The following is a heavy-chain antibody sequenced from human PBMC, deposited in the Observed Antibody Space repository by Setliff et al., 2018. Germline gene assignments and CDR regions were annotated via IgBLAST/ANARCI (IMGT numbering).Heavy chain of an antibody. V-gene: IGHV4-39*01. CDR3: ASERESASRQTYFDS. CDR2: IYYSGST. J-gene: IGHJ4*02. Sequence: SETLSLTCTVSGGSISSSSYYWGWIRQPPGKGLEWIGSIYYSGSTYYNPSLKSRVTISVDTSKNQFSLKLSSVTAADTAVYYCASERESASRQTYFDSWGQGTLVTVSS. D-gene: IGHD2-15*01. CDR1: GGSISSSSYY.